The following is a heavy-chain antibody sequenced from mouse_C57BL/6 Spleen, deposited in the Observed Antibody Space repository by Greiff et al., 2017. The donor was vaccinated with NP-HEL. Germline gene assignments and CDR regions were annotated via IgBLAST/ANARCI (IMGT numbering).Heavy chain of an antibody. V-gene: IGHV5-12*01. CDR2: ISNGGGST. J-gene: IGHJ4*01. D-gene: IGHD1-1*01. CDR1: GFTFSDYY. Sequence: EVKVVESGGGLVQPGGSLKLSCAASGFTFSDYYMYWVRQTPEKRLEWVAYISNGGGSTYYPDTVKGRFTISRDNAKNTLYLQMSRLKSEDTAMYYCAREALTTVVAYYAMDYWGQGTSVTVSS. CDR3: AREALTTVVAYYAMDY.